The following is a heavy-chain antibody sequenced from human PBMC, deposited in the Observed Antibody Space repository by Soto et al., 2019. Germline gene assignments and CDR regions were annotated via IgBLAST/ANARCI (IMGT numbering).Heavy chain of an antibody. Sequence: ASVKVSCKASGYTFTSYYMHWVRQAPGQGLEWMGIINPSGGSTSYAQKFQGRVTMTRDTSTSTVYMELSSLRSEDTAVYYCGRVEDYGDSDYYYYGMDVWGQGTTVTVSS. CDR1: GYTFTSYY. CDR3: GRVEDYGDSDYYYYGMDV. J-gene: IGHJ6*02. V-gene: IGHV1-46*01. D-gene: IGHD4-17*01. CDR2: INPSGGST.